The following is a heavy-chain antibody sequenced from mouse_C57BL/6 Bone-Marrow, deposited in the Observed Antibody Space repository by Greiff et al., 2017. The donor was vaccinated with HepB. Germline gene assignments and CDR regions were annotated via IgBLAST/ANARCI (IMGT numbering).Heavy chain of an antibody. V-gene: IGHV1-81*01. CDR2: IYPRSGNT. J-gene: IGHJ3*01. CDR3: ARTGIYYYGSSPFAY. D-gene: IGHD1-1*01. CDR1: GYTFTSCG. Sequence: VHLVESGAELARPGASVKLSCKASGYTFTSCGISWVKQRTGQGLEWIGEIYPRSGNTYYNEKFKGKATLTADKSSSTAYMELRSLTSEDSAVYFCARTGIYYYGSSPFAYWGQGTLVTVSA.